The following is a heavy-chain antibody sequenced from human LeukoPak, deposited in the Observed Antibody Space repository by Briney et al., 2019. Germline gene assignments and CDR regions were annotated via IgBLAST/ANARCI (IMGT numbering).Heavy chain of an antibody. CDR2: IWYDESNK. CDR3: ASSYLSGGAFDI. J-gene: IGHJ3*02. D-gene: IGHD1-26*01. Sequence: GGSLRLSCAASGFTFSSYGMHWVRQAPGKGLEWVAVIWYDESNKYYADSVKGRFTISRDNSKNTLYLQMNSLRAEDTAVYYCASSYLSGGAFDIWGQGTMVTVSS. V-gene: IGHV3-33*01. CDR1: GFTFSSYG.